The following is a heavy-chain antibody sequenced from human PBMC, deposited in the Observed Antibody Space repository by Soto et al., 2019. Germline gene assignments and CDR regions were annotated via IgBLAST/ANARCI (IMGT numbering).Heavy chain of an antibody. V-gene: IGHV3-74*01. CDR3: ARGVRAAYGLDI. D-gene: IGHD2-21*01. CDR2: INSDGSRT. J-gene: IGHJ3*02. Sequence: GGSLRLSCAASGFTFSSYWMHWVRQAPGKGLVWVSRINSDGSRTNYADSVKGRFTISRDNAKNTLYLQMNSLRAEETAVYYCARGVRAAYGLDIWGQGTMVTVSS. CDR1: GFTFSSYW.